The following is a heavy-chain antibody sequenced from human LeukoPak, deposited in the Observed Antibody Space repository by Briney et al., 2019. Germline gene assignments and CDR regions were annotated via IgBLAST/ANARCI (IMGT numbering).Heavy chain of an antibody. D-gene: IGHD6-13*01. CDR2: MNPNSGNT. CDR3: ARANIAAAGAFY. J-gene: IGHJ4*02. V-gene: IGHV1-8*01. CDR1: GYTFTSYD. Sequence: VASVKVSCKASGYTFTSYDINWVRQATGQGLEWMGWMNPNSGNTGYAQKFQGRVTMTRDTSISTAYMELSSLRSEDTAVYLCARANIAAAGAFYWGQGTRVTVSS.